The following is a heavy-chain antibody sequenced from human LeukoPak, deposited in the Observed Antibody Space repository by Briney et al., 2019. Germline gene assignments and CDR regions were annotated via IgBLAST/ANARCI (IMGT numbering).Heavy chain of an antibody. CDR3: ARGDRGGD. CDR2: ISSSSIYI. D-gene: IGHD3-16*01. J-gene: IGHJ4*02. CDR1: GFTFSSYS. Sequence: PGGSLRLSCAASGFTFSSYSMNWVRQAPGKGLEWVSSISSSSIYIYYSDSVKGRFTISRDNAKNSLYLQMNSLRAEDTAVYYCARGDRGGDWGQGTLVTVSS. V-gene: IGHV3-21*06.